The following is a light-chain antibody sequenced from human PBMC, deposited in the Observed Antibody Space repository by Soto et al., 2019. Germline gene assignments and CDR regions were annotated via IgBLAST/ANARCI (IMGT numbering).Light chain of an antibody. J-gene: IGKJ1*01. Sequence: EIVLTQSPGTLSLSPGERATLSCRASQSVSSSYLAWYQQKPGQAPRLLIYGASSRATGIPDRFSGSGSGTDVAFLSSRVEPDEFAVYFCQQYGSAPKFGQGTKVESK. V-gene: IGKV3-20*01. CDR3: QQYGSAPK. CDR1: QSVSSSY. CDR2: GAS.